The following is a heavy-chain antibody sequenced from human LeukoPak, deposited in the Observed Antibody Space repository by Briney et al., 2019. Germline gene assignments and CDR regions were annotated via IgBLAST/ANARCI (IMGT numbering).Heavy chain of an antibody. J-gene: IGHJ4*02. V-gene: IGHV3-23*01. CDR3: AKYYYDSSGYYITPPARAPDY. CDR2: ISGGGVST. Sequence: GGSLRLSCAASGFTFSDYYMSWIRQAPGKGLQWVSAISGGGVSTYYADSVKGRFTISRDNSKNTLYLQMNSLRAEDTAVYYCAKYYYDSSGYYITPPARAPDYWGQGTLVTVSS. CDR1: GFTFSDYY. D-gene: IGHD3-22*01.